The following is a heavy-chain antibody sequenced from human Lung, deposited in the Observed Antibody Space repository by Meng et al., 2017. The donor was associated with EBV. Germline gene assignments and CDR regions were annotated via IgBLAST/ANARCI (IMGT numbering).Heavy chain of an antibody. CDR3: ARRNILTGFLFGWFDP. CDR2: IIDDGSTT. J-gene: IGHJ5*02. D-gene: IGHD3-9*01. V-gene: IGHV3-23*01. CDR1: GFSFSCYD. Sequence: EVELLESGGSLVQPGXXXXLSCAASGFSFSCYDMSWVRQAPGKGLEWVSSIIDDGSTTYDADSVKGRFTISRDNSKNILYLEMKSLRAEDTAVYYCARRNILTGFLFGWFDPWGQGTLVTVSS.